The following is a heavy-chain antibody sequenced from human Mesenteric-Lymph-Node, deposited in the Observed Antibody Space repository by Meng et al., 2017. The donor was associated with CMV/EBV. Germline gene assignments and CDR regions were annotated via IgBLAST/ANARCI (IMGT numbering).Heavy chain of an antibody. CDR2: IYYSGTT. D-gene: IGHD5-24*01. CDR3: ARNVEMAAIWFDP. Sequence: SGGSISSGSYYWGWIRQPPGKGLEWIGNIYYSGTTKYNPSLKSRVTISVDTSKNQFSLKMSSVTAADTAVYYCARNVEMAAIWFDPWGQGTLVTVSS. V-gene: IGHV4-39*07. J-gene: IGHJ5*02. CDR1: GGSISSGSYY.